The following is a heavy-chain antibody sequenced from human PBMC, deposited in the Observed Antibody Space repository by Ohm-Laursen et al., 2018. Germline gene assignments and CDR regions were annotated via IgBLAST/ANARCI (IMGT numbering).Heavy chain of an antibody. Sequence: GASVKVSCKVSGYTFTSYDINWVRQATGQGLEWMGWMNPNSGNTGYAQKFQGRVTMTRNTSISTAYMELSSLRSEDTAVYYCARGPRWIRRSSGYYYLGYWGQGTLVTVSS. V-gene: IGHV1-8*01. D-gene: IGHD3-22*01. J-gene: IGHJ4*02. CDR3: ARGPRWIRRSSGYYYLGY. CDR2: MNPNSGNT. CDR1: GYTFTSYD.